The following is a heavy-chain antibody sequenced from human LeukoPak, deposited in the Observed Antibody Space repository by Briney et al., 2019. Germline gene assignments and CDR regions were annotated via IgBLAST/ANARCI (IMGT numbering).Heavy chain of an antibody. V-gene: IGHV5-10-1*01. CDR2: VDPSDSYT. CDR1: GYSFTSYW. CDR3: ARQSGYSYGFDY. Sequence: GESLKISCKGSGYSFTSYWISWVRQMPGKGLEWMGRVDPSDSYTNYSPSFEGHVTISADKSITTAYLQWSSLKASDTAMYYCARQSGYSYGFDYWGQGTLVTVSS. D-gene: IGHD5-18*01. J-gene: IGHJ4*02.